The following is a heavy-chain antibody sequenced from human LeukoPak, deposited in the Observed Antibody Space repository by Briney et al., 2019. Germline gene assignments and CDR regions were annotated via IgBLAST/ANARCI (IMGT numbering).Heavy chain of an antibody. Sequence: GASVKVSCKASGYTFTSYDINWVRQATGQGLEWMGWMNPNGGNTGYAQKFQGRVTMTRNTSISTAYMELSSLRSEDTAVYYCARALDDYGEGGYDYWGQGTLVTVSS. D-gene: IGHD4-17*01. CDR1: GYTFTSYD. CDR2: MNPNGGNT. J-gene: IGHJ4*02. CDR3: ARALDDYGEGGYDY. V-gene: IGHV1-8*01.